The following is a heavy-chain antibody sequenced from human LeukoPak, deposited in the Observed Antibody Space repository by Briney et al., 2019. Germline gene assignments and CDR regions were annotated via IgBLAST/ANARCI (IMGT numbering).Heavy chain of an antibody. V-gene: IGHV1-2*02. CDR1: GYTFTGYY. D-gene: IGHD3-22*01. Sequence: ASVKVSCKASGYTFTGYYMHWVRQAPGQGLEWMGWINPNSGGTNYAQKFQGRVTMTRDTSISTAYMELSRLRSDDTAVYYCASDYYDSSGYYGGQGHWGQGTLVTVSS. CDR2: INPNSGGT. CDR3: ASDYYDSSGYYGGQGH. J-gene: IGHJ4*02.